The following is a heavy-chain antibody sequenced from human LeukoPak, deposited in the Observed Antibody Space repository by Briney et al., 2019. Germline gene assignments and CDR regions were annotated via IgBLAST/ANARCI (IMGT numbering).Heavy chain of an antibody. CDR1: GGSISSSSYY. D-gene: IGHD3-9*01. J-gene: IGHJ4*02. CDR3: ARGGDYDILTGFFDY. CDR2: IYYSGST. V-gene: IGHV4-39*01. Sequence: PSETLSLTCTVSGGSISSSSYYWGWIRQPPGKGLEWIGSIYYSGSTYYNPSLKSRVTISVDTSKNPFSLKLSSVTAADTAVYYCARGGDYDILTGFFDYWGQGTLVTVSS.